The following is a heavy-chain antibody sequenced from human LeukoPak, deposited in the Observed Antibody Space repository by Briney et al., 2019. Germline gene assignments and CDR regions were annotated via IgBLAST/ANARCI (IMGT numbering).Heavy chain of an antibody. D-gene: IGHD3-22*01. V-gene: IGHV5-51*01. Sequence: GESLKISCKGSGYSFTSYWIGWVRQMPGKGLEWMGIIYPSDSDTRYNPSFQGQVTISADKSISTAYLQWSSLKASDTAMYYCARHYFRFEVVIYAFDIWGQGTMVTVSS. CDR1: GYSFTSYW. J-gene: IGHJ3*02. CDR2: IYPSDSDT. CDR3: ARHYFRFEVVIYAFDI.